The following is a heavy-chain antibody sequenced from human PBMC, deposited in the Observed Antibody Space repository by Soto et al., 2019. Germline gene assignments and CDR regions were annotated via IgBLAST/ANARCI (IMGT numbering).Heavy chain of an antibody. Sequence: QVQLQESGPGLVKPSETLSLTCTVSGGSISSYYWSWIRQPPGKGLEGIGYIYYSGSTNYNPSLRSRVPTSVDTSKNQFSLKLSSVTAADTAVYYWARTKSGKLSTSTGHYYYHGMDVWGQGTTVTVSS. D-gene: IGHD2-8*01. CDR2: IYYSGST. CDR3: ARTKSGKLSTSTGHYYYHGMDV. V-gene: IGHV4-59*01. J-gene: IGHJ6*02. CDR1: GGSISSYY.